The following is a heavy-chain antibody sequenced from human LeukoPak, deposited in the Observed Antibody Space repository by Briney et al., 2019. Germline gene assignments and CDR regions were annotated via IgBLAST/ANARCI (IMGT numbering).Heavy chain of an antibody. V-gene: IGHV3-33*01. D-gene: IGHD6-13*01. CDR1: GFIFSNYG. CDR3: ARDMGRAWYGPPDY. Sequence: AGGSLRLSCAASGFIFSNYGMHWVRQAPGKRREWVAVIWNEGSEIFQTDSGKGRFKIARDNSKNTLYLQMNSLSAEDTAAYFCARDMGRAWYGPPDYWGQGTLVTVSS. CDR2: IWNEGSEI. J-gene: IGHJ4*02.